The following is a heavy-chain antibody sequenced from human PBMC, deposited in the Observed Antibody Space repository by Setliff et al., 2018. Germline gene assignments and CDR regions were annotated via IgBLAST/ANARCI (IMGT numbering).Heavy chain of an antibody. CDR1: GGSFSSYY. J-gene: IGHJ4*02. CDR3: ARDLGHGGDSDY. V-gene: IGHV4-59*12. Sequence: SETLSLTCTVSGGSFSSYYWSWIRQPPGKGLEWIGFIYYGGSSTYNPSLQNRVTISIDTSKNQVSLKLNSVTATDTAVYYCARDLGHGGDSDYWGQGILVTVSS. D-gene: IGHD2-21*02. CDR2: IYYGGSS.